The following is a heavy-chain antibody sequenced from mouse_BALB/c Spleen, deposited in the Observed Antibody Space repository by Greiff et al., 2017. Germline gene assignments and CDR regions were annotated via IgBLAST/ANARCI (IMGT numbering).Heavy chain of an antibody. Sequence: EVKVVESGGGLVKPGGSLKLSCAASGFAFSSYDMSWVRQTPEKRLEWVAYISSGGGSTYYPDTVKGRFTISRDNAKNTLYLQMSSLKSEDTAMYYCARAPFDYYAMDYWGQGTSVTVSS. CDR3: ARAPFDYYAMDY. J-gene: IGHJ4*01. CDR1: GFAFSSYD. CDR2: ISSGGGST. V-gene: IGHV5-12-1*01.